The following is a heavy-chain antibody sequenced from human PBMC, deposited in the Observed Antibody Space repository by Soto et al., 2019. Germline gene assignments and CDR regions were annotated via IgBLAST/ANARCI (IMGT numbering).Heavy chain of an antibody. CDR3: TTVCSGGSCYSKDCGDYAGR. Sequence: EVQLVESGGGLVKPGGSLRLSCAASGFTFSNAWMSWVGQAPGKGLEWVGRIKSKTDGGTTDYAAPVKGRSTISRDDSKNTLNLQMNSLKTEDTAVYYCTTVCSGGSCYSKDCGDYAGRCGQGTLVTVSS. V-gene: IGHV3-15*01. CDR1: GFTFSNAW. D-gene: IGHD2-15*01. J-gene: IGHJ4*02. CDR2: IKSKTDGGTT.